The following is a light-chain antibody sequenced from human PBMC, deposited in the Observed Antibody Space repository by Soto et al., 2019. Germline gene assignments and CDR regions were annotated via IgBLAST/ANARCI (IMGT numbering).Light chain of an antibody. J-gene: IGLJ2*01. Sequence: QSVLTQPPSVSGAPGQRVTISCTGSSSNIGAGYDVHWYQQLPGRAPKLLIYGNPNRPSGVPDRFSGSKSGTPASLAITGHQSEDEADYYCLYFDSSLSVVFGGGTKVTVL. CDR2: GNP. V-gene: IGLV1-40*01. CDR1: SSNIGAGYD. CDR3: LYFDSSLSVV.